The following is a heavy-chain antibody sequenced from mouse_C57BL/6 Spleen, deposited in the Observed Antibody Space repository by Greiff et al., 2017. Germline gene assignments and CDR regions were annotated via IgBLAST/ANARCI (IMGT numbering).Heavy chain of an antibody. Sequence: EVQGVESGAELVRPGASVKLSCTASGFNIKDDYMHWVKQRPEQGLEWIGWIDPENGDTEYASKFQGKATITADTSSNTAYLQLSSLTSEDTAVYYCTTRSSYGAMDYWGQGTSGTVSS. CDR1: GFNIKDDY. V-gene: IGHV14-4*01. CDR3: TTRSSYGAMDY. CDR2: IDPENGDT. D-gene: IGHD1-1*01. J-gene: IGHJ4*01.